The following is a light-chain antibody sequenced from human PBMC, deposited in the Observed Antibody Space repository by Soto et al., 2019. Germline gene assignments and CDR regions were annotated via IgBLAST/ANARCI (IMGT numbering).Light chain of an antibody. J-gene: IGKJ5*01. Sequence: IRLTQSPSSLSASVGDRVTITCRASQTINIFLKWYQQKPGKAPMLLIYAASNLRSGVPSRFSGSGSGTDFTLTINSPQPEDFATYYCQQSYSTPITFGQGTRLEIK. CDR3: QQSYSTPIT. V-gene: IGKV1-39*01. CDR1: QTINIF. CDR2: AAS.